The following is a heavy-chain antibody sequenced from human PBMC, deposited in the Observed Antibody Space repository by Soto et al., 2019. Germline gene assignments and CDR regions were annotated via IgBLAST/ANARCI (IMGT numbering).Heavy chain of an antibody. D-gene: IGHD2-8*01. Sequence: QVQLVESGGGLVKPGGSLRLSCAASGFTFSDYYMSWIRQAPGKGLEWVSYISSRSSTIFYADSVKGRFTISRDNVKYSLYLQMNSLRAEDTAVYYCASGTNGAFFVYWGQGILVTVSS. J-gene: IGHJ4*02. CDR3: ASGTNGAFFVY. V-gene: IGHV3-11*01. CDR1: GFTFSDYY. CDR2: ISSRSSTI.